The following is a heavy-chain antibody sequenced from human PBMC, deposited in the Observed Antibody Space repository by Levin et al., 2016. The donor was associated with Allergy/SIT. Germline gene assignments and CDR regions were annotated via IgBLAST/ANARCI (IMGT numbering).Heavy chain of an antibody. V-gene: IGHV4-61*02. CDR2: IYTSGST. Sequence: WIRQPPGKGLEWIGRIYTSGSTNYNPSLKSRVTISVDTSKNQFSLKLSSVTAADTAVYYCARTSIAAAGMGIEPPSYYFDYWGQGTLVTVSS. D-gene: IGHD6-13*01. J-gene: IGHJ4*02. CDR3: ARTSIAAAGMGIEPPSYYFDY.